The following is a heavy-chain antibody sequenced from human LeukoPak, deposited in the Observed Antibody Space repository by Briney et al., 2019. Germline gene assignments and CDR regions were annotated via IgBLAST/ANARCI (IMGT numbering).Heavy chain of an antibody. Sequence: ASVKISCKASGYTFTSYDINWVRQATGQGLEWMGWMNPNSGNTGYAQKFQGRVTMTRDTSITTAYMELTSLSSDDTAVYYCAREPSLHSSSSYNYWGQGTLVTVSS. V-gene: IGHV1-8*01. CDR3: AREPSLHSSSSYNY. D-gene: IGHD6-6*01. J-gene: IGHJ4*02. CDR2: MNPNSGNT. CDR1: GYTFTSYD.